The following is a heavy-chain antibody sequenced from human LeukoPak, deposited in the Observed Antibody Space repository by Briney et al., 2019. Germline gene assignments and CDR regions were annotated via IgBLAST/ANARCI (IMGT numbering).Heavy chain of an antibody. CDR2: IYYSGST. CDR3: AGTSVRGVIGY. Sequence: SETLSLTCTVSGGSISSSSYYWGWIRQPPGKGLKWIGSIYYSGSTYYNPSLKSRVTISVDTSKNQFSLKLSSVTAADTAVYYCAGTSVRGVIGYWGQGTLVTVSS. V-gene: IGHV4-39*01. D-gene: IGHD3-10*01. CDR1: GGSISSSSYY. J-gene: IGHJ4*02.